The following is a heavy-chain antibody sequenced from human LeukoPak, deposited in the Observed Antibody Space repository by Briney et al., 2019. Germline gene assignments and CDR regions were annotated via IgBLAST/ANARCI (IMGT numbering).Heavy chain of an antibody. J-gene: IGHJ3*02. CDR1: GFTVSSNY. CDR2: IYSGGST. CDR3: ANLPVADYYYQDAFDI. Sequence: PGGSLRLSCAASGFTVSSNYMSWVRQAPGKGLEWVSVIYSGGSTYYADSVKGRFTISRDNSKNTLYLQMNSLRAEDTAVYYCANLPVADYYYQDAFDIWGQGTMVTVSS. V-gene: IGHV3-66*01. D-gene: IGHD3-22*01.